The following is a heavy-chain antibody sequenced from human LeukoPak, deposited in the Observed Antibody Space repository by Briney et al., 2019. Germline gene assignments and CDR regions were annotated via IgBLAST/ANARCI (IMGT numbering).Heavy chain of an antibody. Sequence: PGGSLRLSCAASGFTFSSSGIHWVRQAPGKGLEWVAFIWYDGSNKYYADSVKGRFTTSRDNSKNTLYLQMNSPRVEDTAVYYCPKGNNYGFDYWGQGTLVTVSS. V-gene: IGHV3-30*02. D-gene: IGHD5-24*01. CDR2: IWYDGSNK. J-gene: IGHJ4*02. CDR1: GFTFSSSG. CDR3: PKGNNYGFDY.